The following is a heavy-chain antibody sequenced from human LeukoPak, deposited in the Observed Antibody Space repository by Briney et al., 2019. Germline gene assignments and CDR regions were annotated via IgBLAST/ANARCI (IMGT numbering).Heavy chain of an antibody. CDR3: ARDFRRNYFDS. J-gene: IGHJ4*02. CDR1: GYPFSAYY. Sequence: ASVKVSCKASGYPFSAYYMHWVRQAPGQGFEWMGWINSNLGDTSYAPKFQGRVTMTRDTSISTAYMELSRLTSDDTAMYYCARDFRRNYFDSWGQGTLVTVSS. V-gene: IGHV1-2*02. CDR2: INSNLGDT.